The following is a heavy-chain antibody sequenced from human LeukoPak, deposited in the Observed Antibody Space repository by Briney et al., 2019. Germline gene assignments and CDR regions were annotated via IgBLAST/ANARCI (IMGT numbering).Heavy chain of an antibody. D-gene: IGHD3-22*01. V-gene: IGHV3-21*01. CDR1: GFTFSSYS. Sequence: KSGGSLRLSCAASGFTFSSYSMNWVRQAPGKGLEWVSSISSSSSYIYYADSVKGRFTISRDNAKNSLYLQMNSLRAEDTAVYYCASLHYYDSSGYDHWGQGTLVTVSS. J-gene: IGHJ4*02. CDR2: ISSSSSYI. CDR3: ASLHYYDSSGYDH.